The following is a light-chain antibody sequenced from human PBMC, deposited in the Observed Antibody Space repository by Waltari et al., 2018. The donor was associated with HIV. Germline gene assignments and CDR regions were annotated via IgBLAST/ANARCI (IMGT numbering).Light chain of an antibody. V-gene: IGLV2-11*01. CDR1: SSDGGGYNY. CDR3: SSYAGSYPVV. Sequence: QSALTQPRSVSGSPAQSVTISCTGTSSDGGGYNYVSWYQQHPGKRPKFLMYDVSQRPSWVPERFSGSKAGNTASLTICGLQAEDEADYYFSSYAGSYPVVFGGGTKLTVL. J-gene: IGLJ3*02. CDR2: DVS.